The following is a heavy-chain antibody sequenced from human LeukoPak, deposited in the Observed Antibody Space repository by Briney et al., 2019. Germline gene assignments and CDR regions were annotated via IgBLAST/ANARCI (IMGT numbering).Heavy chain of an antibody. J-gene: IGHJ2*01. CDR3: ARVESQYYYDSSGYYFHWYFDL. D-gene: IGHD3-22*01. Sequence: ASVKVSCKASGGTFSSYAISWVRQAPGQGLEWMGGIIPIFGTANYAQKFQGRVTITTDESTSTAYMELSSLRSEDTAVYYCARVESQYYYDSSGYYFHWYFDLWGRGTLVTVSS. CDR2: IIPIFGTA. CDR1: GGTFSSYA. V-gene: IGHV1-69*05.